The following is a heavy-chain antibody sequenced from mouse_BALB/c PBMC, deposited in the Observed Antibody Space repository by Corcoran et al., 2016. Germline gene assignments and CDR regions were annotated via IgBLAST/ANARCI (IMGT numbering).Heavy chain of an antibody. J-gene: IGHJ4*01. CDR2: IDPENGNT. CDR3: VLGAMDY. V-gene: IGHV14-1*02. D-gene: IGHD3-3*01. Sequence: EVQLQQSGAELVRPGALVKLSCKASGFNIKDYYMYWVKQRPEQGLEWIGWIDPENGNTIYDPKFQAKASITADTSSNTAYLQLSSLTSEDTAVYYCVLGAMDYWGQGTSVTVSS. CDR1: GFNIKDYY.